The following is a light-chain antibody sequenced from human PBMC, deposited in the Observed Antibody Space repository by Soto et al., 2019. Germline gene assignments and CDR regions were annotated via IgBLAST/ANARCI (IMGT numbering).Light chain of an antibody. CDR1: QSVSTN. J-gene: IGKJ1*01. V-gene: IGKV3-15*01. Sequence: EIVMTQSPDTLSVSPGERATLSCRASQSVSTNLAWYQQKPGQAPRLLLYGASTRATGIPARFSGSGSGTEFTITISSLQSEDFAVYYCQQYSDWLRTFGQGAKVEIK. CDR2: GAS. CDR3: QQYSDWLRT.